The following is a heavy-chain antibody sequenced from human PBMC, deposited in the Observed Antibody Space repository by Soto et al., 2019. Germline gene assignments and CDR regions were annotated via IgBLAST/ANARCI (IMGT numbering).Heavy chain of an antibody. J-gene: IGHJ6*02. CDR1: GYSFTSYW. CDR3: ARRGIAAQDYYYYRMAV. CDR2: IYPGDSDT. D-gene: IGHD6-13*01. V-gene: IGHV5-51*01. Sequence: GESLKISCKGSGYSFTSYWIGWVRQMPGKGLEWMGIIYPGDSDTRYSPSFQGQVTISADKSISTAYLQWSSLKASDTAMYYCARRGIAAQDYYYYRMAVWGQGTTVTVSS.